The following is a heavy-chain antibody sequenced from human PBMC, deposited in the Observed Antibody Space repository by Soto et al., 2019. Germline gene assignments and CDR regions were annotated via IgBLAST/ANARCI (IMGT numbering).Heavy chain of an antibody. V-gene: IGHV4-59*01. J-gene: IGHJ4*02. CDR1: GASIRSYY. CDR3: TRGDSSSWRPHFDY. Sequence: QVQLQESGPGLVRPSETLSLTCTVSGASIRSYYWSWIRQPPGKGLEWIGFIHHSGSTNYNPSLKSRRTMSVDTSKNQFSLKLSSVTAADTAVYYCTRGDSSSWRPHFDYWGQGTLVTVSS. D-gene: IGHD6-13*01. CDR2: IHHSGST.